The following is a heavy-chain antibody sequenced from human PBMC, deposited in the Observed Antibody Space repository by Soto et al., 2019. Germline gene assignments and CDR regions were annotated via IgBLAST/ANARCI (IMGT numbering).Heavy chain of an antibody. V-gene: IGHV4-39*07. CDR1: GVSISSSSYY. D-gene: IGHD6-6*01. J-gene: IGHJ5*02. CDR3: AREVVETSSLWLDP. Sequence: PSETLSLTCTVSGVSISSSSYYWGWIRQPPGKGLEWIGSIYYSGSTHYNPSLKSRVTISVDTSKNQFSLKLSSVTAADTAVYYCAREVVETSSLWLDPWGQGTLVTVSS. CDR2: IYYSGST.